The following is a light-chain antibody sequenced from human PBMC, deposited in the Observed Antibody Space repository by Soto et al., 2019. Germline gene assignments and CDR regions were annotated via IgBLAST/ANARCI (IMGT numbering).Light chain of an antibody. CDR1: QSLGSN. J-gene: IGKJ1*01. V-gene: IGKV3-15*01. CDR3: QQYNDWPLT. CDR2: AAS. Sequence: VMTQSPATLSVSPGDTATLSCRASQSLGSNLGWYQQKPGQAPRLLIFAASTRATGVPARFSGSGSATEFSLTISSLQSKDFAVYFCQQYNDWPLTFGQGTKVEIK.